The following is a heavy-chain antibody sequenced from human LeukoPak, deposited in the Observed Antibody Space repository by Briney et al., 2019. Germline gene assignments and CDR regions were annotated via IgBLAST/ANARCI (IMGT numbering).Heavy chain of an antibody. Sequence: SQTLSLTCTVYGGSISSGGYYWSWIRQPPGKGLEWIGEINHSGSTNYNPSLKSRVTISVDTSKNQFSLKLSSVTAADTAVYYCARQVSYIAVAGPRDDAFDIWGQGTMITVSS. CDR3: ARQVSYIAVAGPRDDAFDI. CDR1: GGSISSGGYY. CDR2: INHSGST. D-gene: IGHD6-19*01. J-gene: IGHJ3*02. V-gene: IGHV4-34*01.